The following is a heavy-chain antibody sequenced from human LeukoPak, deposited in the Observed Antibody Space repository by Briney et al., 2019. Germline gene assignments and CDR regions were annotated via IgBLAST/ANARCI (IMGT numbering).Heavy chain of an antibody. D-gene: IGHD2-15*01. CDR3: PRSGPGSCSGGSCYSNY. V-gene: IGHV1-18*01. CDR1: GYTLTNFG. J-gene: IGHJ4*02. Sequence: ASVKVSCKASGYTLTNFGISWVRQAPGQGLEWMGWISAYNGNTNYAQKLQGRITMTTDTSTNTAYMELRSLRSDDTAVYYCPRSGPGSCSGGSCYSNYWGQGTLVTVSS. CDR2: ISAYNGNT.